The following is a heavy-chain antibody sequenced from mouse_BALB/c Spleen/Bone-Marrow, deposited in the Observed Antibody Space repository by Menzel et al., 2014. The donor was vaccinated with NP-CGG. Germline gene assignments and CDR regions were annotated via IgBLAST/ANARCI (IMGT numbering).Heavy chain of an antibody. CDR2: INPYNGDT. Sequence: VQLQQSGPELVKPGASVKISCKASGYTFTGYFMNWVKQSQGKSLEWIGRINPYNGDTFYNQKFKGKATLTVDKSSSTAHMELLRLTSEDSAVYYCGRDSYYVMDYWGQGTSVTVSS. J-gene: IGHJ4*01. CDR1: GYTFTGYF. CDR3: GRDSYYVMDY. V-gene: IGHV1-37*01.